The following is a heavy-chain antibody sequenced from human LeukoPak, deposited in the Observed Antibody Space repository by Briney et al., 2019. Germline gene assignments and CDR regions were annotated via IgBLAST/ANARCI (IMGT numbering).Heavy chain of an antibody. CDR1: GFTVSSNY. D-gene: IGHD3-16*01. V-gene: IGHV3-53*01. CDR3: AAKSSDLARAQPLGYYYYYYMDV. Sequence: GGSLRLSCAASGFTVSSNYMSWVRQAPGKGLEWVSVIYGGGSTYYAAAVEGRITISRGNSKNTMHLQTNSPMADDTAVDYFAAKSSDLARAQPLGYYYYYYMDVWGKGTTVTVSS. CDR2: IYGGGST. J-gene: IGHJ6*03.